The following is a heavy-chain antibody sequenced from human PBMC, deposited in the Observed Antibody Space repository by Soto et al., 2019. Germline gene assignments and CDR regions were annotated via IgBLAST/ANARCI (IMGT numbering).Heavy chain of an antibody. CDR3: AREKLERTRYYYYLDV. D-gene: IGHD1-1*01. CDR2: IIRSSSYI. CDR1: GFTIISSS. V-gene: IGHV3-21*01. Sequence: GLSLKLSCAGSGFTIISSSIKWALKAPGWGIESVSSIIRSSSYIHNPDAVKGPFTTARDNAKNSLYLQMNSLRAEDTAVYYCAREKLERTRYYYYLDVWGRGTKVT. J-gene: IGHJ6*03.